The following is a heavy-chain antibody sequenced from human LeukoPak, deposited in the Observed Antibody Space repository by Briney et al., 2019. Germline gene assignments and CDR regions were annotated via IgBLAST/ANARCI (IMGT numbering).Heavy chain of an antibody. D-gene: IGHD3-22*01. CDR1: GFTFSSNA. CDR3: ARESVQTPEWLLLQASPFIAFDI. CDR2: ITGSGGAT. V-gene: IGHV3-23*01. Sequence: GGSLRLSCAASGFTFSSNAMSWVRQAPGRGLEWVSAITGSGGATYYADSVKGRFTISRDNAKNSLYLQMNSLRAEDTAVYYCARESVQTPEWLLLQASPFIAFDIWGQGTMVTVSS. J-gene: IGHJ3*02.